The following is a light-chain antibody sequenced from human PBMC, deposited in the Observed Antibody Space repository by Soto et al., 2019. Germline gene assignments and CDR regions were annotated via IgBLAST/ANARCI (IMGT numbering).Light chain of an antibody. CDR3: QQYSKWPLT. CDR1: QGVRSD. CDR2: GAS. V-gene: IGKV3-15*01. J-gene: IGKJ4*01. Sequence: EIAMTQSPDTLSVSPGDRANLSCRASQGVRSDLAWYQQKAGQSPRLLIYGASTRAAETPARFSGSGSETEFTLTISSLQSEDFAVYYCQQYSKWPLTFGGGTKVDIK.